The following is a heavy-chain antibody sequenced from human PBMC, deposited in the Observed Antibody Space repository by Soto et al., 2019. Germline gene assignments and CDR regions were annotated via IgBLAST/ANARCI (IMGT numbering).Heavy chain of an antibody. CDR1: GFTFSDYY. J-gene: IGHJ5*02. Sequence: GGSLRLSCTASGFTFSDYYMSWFRQAPGKGLEWVSYISAGGGSIYYADSVKGRFTISRDNAKNSLYLQMNSLRVEDTAVYFCARDVTPYYYDTSGFFADPWGQGTLDTVS. D-gene: IGHD3-22*01. CDR3: ARDVTPYYYDTSGFFADP. CDR2: ISAGGGSI. V-gene: IGHV3-11*01.